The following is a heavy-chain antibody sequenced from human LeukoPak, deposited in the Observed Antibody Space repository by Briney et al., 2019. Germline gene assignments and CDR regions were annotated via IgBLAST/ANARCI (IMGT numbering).Heavy chain of an antibody. CDR1: GGSISSYY. Sequence: PSETLSLTCTVSGGSISSYYWSWIRQPPGKGLEWIGYIYYSGSTNYNPSLKSRVTISVNTSKNQFSLKLSSVTAADTAVYYCARQTGSGLFSLPGGQGTLVTVSS. CDR3: ARQTGSGLFSLP. CDR2: IYYSGST. V-gene: IGHV4-59*01. J-gene: IGHJ4*02. D-gene: IGHD3-10*01.